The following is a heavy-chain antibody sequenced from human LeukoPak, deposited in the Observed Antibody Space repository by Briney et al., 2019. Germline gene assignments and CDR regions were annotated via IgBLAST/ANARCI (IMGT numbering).Heavy chain of an antibody. J-gene: IGHJ4*02. CDR2: IDPNSGGT. CDR1: GFSFTGYF. V-gene: IGHV1-2*06. CDR3: ARGPHDTAYYFDQ. D-gene: IGHD5-18*01. Sequence: GASXKVSCKASGFSFTGYFMHWVRQAPGQGQEWRGRIDPNSGGTNYALKFQGGVTMTRDTSITTAYMDLSRLRSDDTAVYYCARGPHDTAYYFDQWGQGTLVTVSP.